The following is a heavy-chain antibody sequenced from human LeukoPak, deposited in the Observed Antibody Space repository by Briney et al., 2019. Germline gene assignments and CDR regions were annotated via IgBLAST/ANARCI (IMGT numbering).Heavy chain of an antibody. D-gene: IGHD1-26*01. Sequence: SETLSLTCTVSGDSISSCFWNWIRQPPGQRLEWIGNIYYSGSTNYNPALKSRVTFSVDTTKNQVSLKLGSATAADTAVYYCARGALGAHPVDYWGTGTLVIVSS. J-gene: IGHJ4*02. CDR3: ARGALGAHPVDY. CDR1: GDSISSCF. CDR2: IYYSGST. V-gene: IGHV4-59*01.